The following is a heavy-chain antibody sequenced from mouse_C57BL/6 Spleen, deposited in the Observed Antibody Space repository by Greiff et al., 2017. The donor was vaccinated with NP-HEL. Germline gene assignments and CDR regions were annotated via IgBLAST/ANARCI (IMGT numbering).Heavy chain of an antibody. CDR1: GYAFTNYL. D-gene: IGHD1-1*01. V-gene: IGHV1-54*01. CDR2: INPGSGGT. CDR3: ASDYYGSSYWYFDV. J-gene: IGHJ1*03. Sequence: VQLQQSGAELVRPGTSVKVSCTASGYAFTNYLIEWVKQMPGQGLEWIGVINPGSGGTNYNEKFKGKATLTADKSSSTAYMQLSSLTSEDSAVYFCASDYYGSSYWYFDVWGTGTTVTVSS.